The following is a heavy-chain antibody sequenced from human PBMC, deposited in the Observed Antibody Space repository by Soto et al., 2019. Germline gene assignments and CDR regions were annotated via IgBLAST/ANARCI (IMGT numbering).Heavy chain of an antibody. Sequence: PGGSLRLSCAASGFTVSSNYMSWIRQAPGKWLEWVSVIYSGGSTYYADSVKGRFTISRDNSKNTLYLQMNSLRAEDTAVYYCARNGYCSGGSCYWSYYYYYYGMDVWGQGXTVTVYS. J-gene: IGHJ6*02. V-gene: IGHV3-53*01. CDR1: GFTVSSNY. CDR3: ARNGYCSGGSCYWSYYYYYYGMDV. CDR2: IYSGGST. D-gene: IGHD2-15*01.